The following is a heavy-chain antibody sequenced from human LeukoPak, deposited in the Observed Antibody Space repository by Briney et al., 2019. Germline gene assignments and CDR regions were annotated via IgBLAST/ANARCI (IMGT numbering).Heavy chain of an antibody. V-gene: IGHV3-21*01. J-gene: IGHJ4*02. CDR1: GCTFSSYS. CDR2: ISSSSSYI. CDR3: ARTYYYESSGYYGY. D-gene: IGHD3-22*01. Sequence: GGSLRLSCAASGCTFSSYSMNWVRQAPGKGLEWVSSISSSSSYIYYADSVKGRFTISRDNAKNSLYLQMNSLRAEDTAVYYCARTYYYESSGYYGYWGQGTLVTVSS.